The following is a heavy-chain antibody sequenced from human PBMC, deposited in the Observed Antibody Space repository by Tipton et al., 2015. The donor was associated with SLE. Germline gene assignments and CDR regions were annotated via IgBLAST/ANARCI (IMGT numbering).Heavy chain of an antibody. J-gene: IGHJ6*03. CDR3: ARQPVYHYYYMDV. Sequence: TLSLTCTVSGGSISTSSYYWSWIRQPPGKGLEWIGEINHSGSTNYNPSLKSRVTISVDTSKNQFSLKLSSVTAADTAVYYCARQPVYHYYYMDVWGKGTTVTVSS. V-gene: IGHV4-39*01. CDR1: GGSISTSSYY. CDR2: INHSGST.